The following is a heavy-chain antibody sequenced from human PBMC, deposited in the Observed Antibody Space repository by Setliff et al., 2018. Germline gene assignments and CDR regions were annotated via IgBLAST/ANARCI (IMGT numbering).Heavy chain of an antibody. D-gene: IGHD6-25*01. J-gene: IGHJ4*02. V-gene: IGHV3-48*04. CDR3: VRDTTSGWMLTN. CDR1: GFTFSTYG. CDR2: LNNDGTTI. Sequence: PGGSLRLSGAASGFTFSTYGLNWVRQAPGKGLEWISYLNNDGTTIYYADSVRGRFTISRDNARDSLYLQMNSLRAEDTAVYYCVRDTTSGWMLTNWGQGTLVTSPQ.